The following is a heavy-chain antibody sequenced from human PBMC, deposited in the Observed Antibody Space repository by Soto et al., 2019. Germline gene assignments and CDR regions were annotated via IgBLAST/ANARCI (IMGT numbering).Heavy chain of an antibody. V-gene: IGHV3-23*01. J-gene: IGHJ6*02. CDR1: GFTFSSYA. CDR3: AKDLALGPGDSLHRYYYGMDV. Sequence: HPGGSLRLSCAASGFTFSSYAMSWVRQAPGKGLEWVSAISGSGGSTYYADSVKGRFTISRDNSKNTLYLQMNSLRAEDTAVYYCAKDLALGPGDSLHRYYYGMDVWGQGTTVTVSS. CDR2: ISGSGGST. D-gene: IGHD4-17*01.